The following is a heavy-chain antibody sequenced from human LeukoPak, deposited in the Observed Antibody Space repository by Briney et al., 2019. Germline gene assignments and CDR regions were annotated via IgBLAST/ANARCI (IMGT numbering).Heavy chain of an antibody. CDR3: ARDQGSYGGFDY. V-gene: IGHV4-61*01. Sequence: PSQTLSLTCTVSGGSVTSGSSYWSWIRQPPGKGLEWIGYIYYSGSTNYNPSLKSRVTISVDASKNQFSLKLSSVTAADTAVYYCARDQGSYGGFDYWGQGTLVTVSS. J-gene: IGHJ4*02. CDR2: IYYSGST. D-gene: IGHD5-18*01. CDR1: GGSVTSGSSY.